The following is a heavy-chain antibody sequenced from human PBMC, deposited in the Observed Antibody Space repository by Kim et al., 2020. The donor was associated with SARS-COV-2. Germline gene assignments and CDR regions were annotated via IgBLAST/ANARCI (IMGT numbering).Heavy chain of an antibody. CDR1: GGTFSSYA. CDR2: IIPIFGTA. J-gene: IGHJ6*02. V-gene: IGHV1-69*13. Sequence: SVKVSCKASGGTFSSYAISWVRQAPGQGLEWMGGIIPIFGTAHYAQKFQGRVMNTADESTSTAYMELSSLRSEDTAVYYCARDTLIDGRYSHGYDYYYYGMDVWGQGTTVTVAS. D-gene: IGHD5-18*01. CDR3: ARDTLIDGRYSHGYDYYYYGMDV.